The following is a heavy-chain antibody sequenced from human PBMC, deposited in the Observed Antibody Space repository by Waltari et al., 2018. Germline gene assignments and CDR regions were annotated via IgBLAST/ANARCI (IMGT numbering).Heavy chain of an antibody. V-gene: IGHV1-69*05. CDR2: IIPIFGTA. J-gene: IGHJ3*02. CDR1: GGTFSSYA. D-gene: IGHD3-9*01. Sequence: QVQLVQSGAEVKKPGYSVKVSCKASGGTFSSYAISWVRQAPGQGLEWMGGIIPIFGTANDAQKCQGRVTITTDESTSTAYMELSSLRSEDTAVYYCERGGYDIWTGYYTHDAFDIWGQGTMVTVSS. CDR3: ERGGYDIWTGYYTHDAFDI.